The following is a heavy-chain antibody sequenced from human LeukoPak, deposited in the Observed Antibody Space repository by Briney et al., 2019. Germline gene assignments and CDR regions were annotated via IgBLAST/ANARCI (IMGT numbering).Heavy chain of an antibody. CDR2: TYSGGST. J-gene: IGHJ4*02. CDR3: VRVWYYGASYYFDY. V-gene: IGHV3-66*01. D-gene: IGHD4-17*01. CDR1: GFTVTYTY. Sequence: GGSLRLSCAVSGFTVTYTYMGWVRQAPGKGLECVSFTYSGGSTYYADSVKGRFTISKDTSKNTLSLQMNSLRAEDTAVYYCVRVWYYGASYYFDYWGQGTLVTVSS.